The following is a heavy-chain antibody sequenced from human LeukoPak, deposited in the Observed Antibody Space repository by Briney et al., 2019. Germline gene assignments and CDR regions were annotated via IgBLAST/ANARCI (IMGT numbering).Heavy chain of an antibody. CDR1: GFTFSNYA. CDR3: AKDPRVELTY. Sequence: GGSLRLSFAAPGFTFSNYAMSWVRQAPGKGLEWVSAISGSGGSTYYADSVKGRFTISRDNSKNTLYLQMNSLRAEDTAVYYCAKDPRVELTYWGQGTLVTVSS. V-gene: IGHV3-23*01. D-gene: IGHD2-15*01. CDR2: ISGSGGST. J-gene: IGHJ4*02.